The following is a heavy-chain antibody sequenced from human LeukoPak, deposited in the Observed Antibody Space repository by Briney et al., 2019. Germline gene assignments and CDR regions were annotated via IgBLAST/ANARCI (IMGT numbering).Heavy chain of an antibody. CDR2: IYSDNT. CDR1: GFTVSSNS. J-gene: IGHJ5*02. CDR3: AKRPTITMVRGSTKGNNWFDP. D-gene: IGHD3-10*01. Sequence: GGSLRLSCTVSGFTVSSNSMSWVRQAPGKGLEWVSFIYSDNTHYSDSVKGRFTISRDNSKNTLYLQINSLRAEDTAVYYCAKRPTITMVRGSTKGNNWFDPWGQGTLVTVSS. V-gene: IGHV3-53*01.